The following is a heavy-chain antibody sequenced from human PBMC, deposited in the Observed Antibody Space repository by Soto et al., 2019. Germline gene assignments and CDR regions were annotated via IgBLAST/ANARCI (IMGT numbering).Heavy chain of an antibody. V-gene: IGHV4-59*01. CDR2: IYYSGST. CDR3: ARDKRHYDILTGYYPNNWFDP. Sequence: TSETLSLTCTVSGGSISGYYWSWIRQPTGKGLEWIGYIYYSGSTNYNPSLKSRVTISVDTSKNQFSLKLSSVTAADTAVYYCARDKRHYDILTGYYPNNWFDPWGQGTLVTVSS. J-gene: IGHJ5*02. CDR1: GGSISGYY. D-gene: IGHD3-9*01.